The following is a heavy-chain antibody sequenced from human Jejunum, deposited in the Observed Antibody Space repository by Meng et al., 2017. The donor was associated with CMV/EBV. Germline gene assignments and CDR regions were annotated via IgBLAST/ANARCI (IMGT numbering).Heavy chain of an antibody. CDR2: VHYAGMN. D-gene: IGHD1-26*01. Sequence: SLSNDNYYCTWIRQPPGKELEWIGDVHYAGMNSYSPSLKSRVTISVDTSKNQFSLKLSSVTAADTAVYFCARHRSVGATASHAFDIWGQGTLVTVSS. CDR1: SLSNDNYY. V-gene: IGHV4-39*01. CDR3: ARHRSVGATASHAFDI. J-gene: IGHJ3*02.